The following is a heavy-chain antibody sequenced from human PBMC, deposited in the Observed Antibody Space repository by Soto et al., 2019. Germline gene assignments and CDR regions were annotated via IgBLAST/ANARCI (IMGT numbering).Heavy chain of an antibody. CDR2: ISGSGGST. V-gene: IGHV3-23*01. D-gene: IGHD2-15*01. J-gene: IGHJ5*02. Sequence: EVQLLESGGGLVQPGGSLRLSCAASGFTFSSYAMSWVRQAPGKGLEWVSAISGSGGSTYYADSVKGRFTISRDNSKNTLYLQMNSLRAEDTAVYYCEKVVVADNWFDPWGQGTLVTVSS. CDR3: EKVVVADNWFDP. CDR1: GFTFSSYA.